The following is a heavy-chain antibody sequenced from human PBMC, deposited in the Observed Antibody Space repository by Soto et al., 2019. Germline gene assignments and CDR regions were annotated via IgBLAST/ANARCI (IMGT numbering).Heavy chain of an antibody. V-gene: IGHV1-2*02. CDR3: ARDGEDIVVVVAAKSYYGMDV. J-gene: IGHJ6*02. CDR1: GYTFTGYY. D-gene: IGHD2-15*01. Sequence: ASVQVSCKASGYTFTGYYMHWVRQAPGQGLEWMGWINPNSGGTNYAQKFQGRVTMTRDTSISTAYMELSRLRSDDTAVYYCARDGEDIVVVVAAKSYYGMDVWGQGTTVTVSS. CDR2: INPNSGGT.